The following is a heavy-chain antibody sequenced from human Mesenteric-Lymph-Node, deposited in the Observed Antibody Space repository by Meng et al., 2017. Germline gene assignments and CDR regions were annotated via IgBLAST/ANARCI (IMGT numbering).Heavy chain of an antibody. CDR2: IWYDGSNK. CDR3: ARDKDAFDI. V-gene: IGHV3-33*01. J-gene: IGHJ3*02. CDR1: GFTFSSYG. Sequence: GESLKISCTASGFTFSSYGMHWVRQAPGKGLEWVAVIWYDGSNKYYADSVKGRFTISGDNSKNTLYLQMNSLRAEDTAVYYCARDKDAFDIWGQGTMVTVSS.